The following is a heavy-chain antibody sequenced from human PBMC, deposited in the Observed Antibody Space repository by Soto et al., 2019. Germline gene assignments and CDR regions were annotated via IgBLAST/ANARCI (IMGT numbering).Heavy chain of an antibody. J-gene: IGHJ2*01. CDR2: IYPSGST. CDR3: ARRMAAAGDWYFEL. CDR1: SDSISSGNW. V-gene: IGHV4-4*02. D-gene: IGHD6-13*01. Sequence: QVQLQESGPGLVKPSGTLSLTCAVSSDSISSGNWWTWVRQPPGKGLEWIGEIYPSGSTNYNPSLESRVTISVDKSKNQFSLNLNSVTAADTAMYYCARRMAAAGDWYFELWGRGTLVAVSS.